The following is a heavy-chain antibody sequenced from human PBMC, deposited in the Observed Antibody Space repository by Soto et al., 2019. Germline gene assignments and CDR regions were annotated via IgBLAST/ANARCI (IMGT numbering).Heavy chain of an antibody. Sequence: GGSLRLSCAASGFTFSSYDMHWVRQATGKGLEWVSAIGTAGDTYYPGSVKGRFTISRENAKNSLYLQMNSLRAGDTAVYYCARGLGFYGDYYFDYWGQGTLVTVSS. D-gene: IGHD4-17*01. CDR3: ARGLGFYGDYYFDY. J-gene: IGHJ4*02. CDR2: IGTAGDT. CDR1: GFTFSSYD. V-gene: IGHV3-13*01.